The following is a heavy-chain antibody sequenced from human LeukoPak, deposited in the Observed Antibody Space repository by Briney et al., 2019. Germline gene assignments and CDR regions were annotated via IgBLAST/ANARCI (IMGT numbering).Heavy chain of an antibody. CDR3: ATPYCSGISCLDVFNV. V-gene: IGHV4-31*02. CDR1: GVSISDGRYY. J-gene: IGHJ3*01. CDR2: KYYSGSA. D-gene: IGHD2-2*01. Sequence: PSQTLSLTCNVSGVSISDGRYYWAWIRQVPGKGLEWIGYKYYSGSAKYNPSLKSRLTISIDTPENQFSLHLSSVTAADTATYYCATPYCSGISCLDVFNVWGQGRRVTVSS.